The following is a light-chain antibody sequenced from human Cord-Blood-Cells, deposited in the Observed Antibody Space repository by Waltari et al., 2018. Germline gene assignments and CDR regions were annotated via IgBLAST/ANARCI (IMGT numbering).Light chain of an antibody. V-gene: IGKV1-39*01. CDR1: QSISSY. CDR3: QQSYSTPYT. J-gene: IGKJ2*01. CDR2: AAS. Sequence: DIQMTQSQSSLPASVGDRVTITCRASQSISSYLNWYQQKPGKAPKLLIYAASSLQSGVPSRFSGSGSGTDFTLTISSLQPEDFATYYCQQSYSTPYTFGQGTKLEIK.